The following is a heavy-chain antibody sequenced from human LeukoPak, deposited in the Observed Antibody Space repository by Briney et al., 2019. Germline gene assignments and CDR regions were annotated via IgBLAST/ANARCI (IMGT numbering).Heavy chain of an antibody. V-gene: IGHV3-21*06. J-gene: IGHJ4*02. CDR2: ISSSSDYI. Sequence: GGSLRLSCAASGFTFSTNPMNWVRQAPGKGLEWVSSISSSSDYIYNSDSVKGRFTISRDNAKNSLYLQMNSLRAEDTAVYYCARDEYSGSSYDYWGQGTLVTVSS. CDR1: GFTFSTNP. D-gene: IGHD1-26*01. CDR3: ARDEYSGSSYDY.